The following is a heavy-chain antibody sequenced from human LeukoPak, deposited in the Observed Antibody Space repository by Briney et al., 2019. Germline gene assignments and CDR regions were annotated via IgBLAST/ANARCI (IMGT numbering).Heavy chain of an antibody. Sequence: PGGSLRLSCAASGFTFDDYAMHWVRQAPGKGLEWVSGISWNSGSIGYADSVKGRFTISRDNAKNSLYLQMNSLRAEDTALYYCAKVQYSSGLAKTTGFDYWGQGTLVTVSS. J-gene: IGHJ4*02. CDR2: ISWNSGSI. CDR3: AKVQYSSGLAKTTGFDY. V-gene: IGHV3-9*01. CDR1: GFTFDDYA. D-gene: IGHD6-19*01.